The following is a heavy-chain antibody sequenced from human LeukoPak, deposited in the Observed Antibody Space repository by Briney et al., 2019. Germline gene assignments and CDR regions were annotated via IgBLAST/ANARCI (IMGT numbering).Heavy chain of an antibody. CDR3: ATNKAGGWLRYYFDY. J-gene: IGHJ4*02. CDR2: IYSCGST. CDR1: GFTVSSNY. V-gene: IGHV3-53*05. Sequence: PGGSLRLSCAASGFTVSSNYMSWVRQAPGKGLEWVSVIYSCGSTYYADSVKGRFTISRDNSKNTLYLQMNSLRAEDTAVYYCATNKAGGWLRYYFDYWGQGTLVTVSS. D-gene: IGHD6-19*01.